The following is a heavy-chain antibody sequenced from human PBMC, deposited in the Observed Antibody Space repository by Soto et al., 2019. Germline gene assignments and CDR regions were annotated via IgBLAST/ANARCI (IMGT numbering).Heavy chain of an antibody. J-gene: IGHJ6*03. CDR2: ISSSSSTI. CDR1: GFTFSSYS. CDR3: ARQYYYYYMDV. V-gene: IGHV3-48*01. Sequence: GGSLRLSCAVSGFTFSSYSMNWARQAPGKGLEWVSYISSSSSTIYYADSVKGRFTISRDNAKNSLYLQMNSLRAEDTAVYYCARQYYYYYMDVWGKGTTVTVSS.